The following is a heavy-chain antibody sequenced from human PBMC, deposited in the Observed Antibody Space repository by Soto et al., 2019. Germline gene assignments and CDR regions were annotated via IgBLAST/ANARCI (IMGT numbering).Heavy chain of an antibody. CDR1: GGSVSSGSYY. CDR2: IYYSGST. Sequence: QVQLQESGPGLVKPSETLSLTCTVSGGSVSSGSYYWSWIRQPPGKGLEWIGYIYYSGSTNYNPSLKRRCTTSXXTXKXXFSLKLSSVTAADTAVYYCARGHELTTVTTWYFDLWGRGTLVTVSS. V-gene: IGHV4-61*01. CDR3: ARGHELTTVTTWYFDL. J-gene: IGHJ2*01. D-gene: IGHD4-17*01.